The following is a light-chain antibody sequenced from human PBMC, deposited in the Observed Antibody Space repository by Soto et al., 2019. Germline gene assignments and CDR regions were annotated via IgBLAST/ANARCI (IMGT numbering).Light chain of an antibody. CDR1: QTVNTR. CDR3: HQRHSWPRT. J-gene: IGKJ1*01. Sequence: EIVLTQSPATLSSFPGDRVTLSCRASQTVNTRLAWYQHKPGQAPRLLIYLTSNRAAGIPARFSGSGSGTDFTLTISDVEPEDFAVYYCHQRHSWPRTFAQGTKVDIK. CDR2: LTS. V-gene: IGKV3-11*01.